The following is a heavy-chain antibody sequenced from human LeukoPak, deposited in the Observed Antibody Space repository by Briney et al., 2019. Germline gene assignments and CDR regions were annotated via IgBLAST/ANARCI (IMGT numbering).Heavy chain of an antibody. Sequence: PGGSLRLSCAASGFTFSRYWMHWVRQAPGKGLVWVSRSNTGGSSTNYADSVKGRFTISRDNAKSTLYLQMNSLRAEDTAVYYCARGYSDYYYFDSWGQGTLVTVSS. D-gene: IGHD4-11*01. CDR3: ARGYSDYYYFDS. V-gene: IGHV3-74*01. CDR1: GFTFSRYW. CDR2: SNTGGSST. J-gene: IGHJ4*02.